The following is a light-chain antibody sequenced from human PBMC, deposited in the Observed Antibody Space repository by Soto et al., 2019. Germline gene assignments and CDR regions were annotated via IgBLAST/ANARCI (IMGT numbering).Light chain of an antibody. J-gene: IGKJ4*01. V-gene: IGKV1-9*01. CDR1: QDISSY. CDR3: QQRKSYPLS. CDR2: AAS. Sequence: DIQLTQSPSFLSASVGDRVTITCRTSQDISSYLAWYQQKPGKAPQLLISAASTLQSGVPSRFSGSGSGTEFTLTISRLQPEDVATYYCQQRKSYPLSFGGGTKVEI.